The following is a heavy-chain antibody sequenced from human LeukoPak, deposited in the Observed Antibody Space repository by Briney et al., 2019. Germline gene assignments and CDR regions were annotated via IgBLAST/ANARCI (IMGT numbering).Heavy chain of an antibody. CDR3: ARVRDGYSNFDY. V-gene: IGHV3-66*01. CDR1: GFIFSSYA. CDR2: IYSGGST. J-gene: IGHJ4*02. D-gene: IGHD5-24*01. Sequence: HPGGPLRLSCAASGFIFSSYAMSWVRHAPGKGLEWVSVIYSGGSTNYADSVKGRFTISRDNSKNTLYVQVNSLRAEDTAVYYCARVRDGYSNFDYWGQGTLVSVSS.